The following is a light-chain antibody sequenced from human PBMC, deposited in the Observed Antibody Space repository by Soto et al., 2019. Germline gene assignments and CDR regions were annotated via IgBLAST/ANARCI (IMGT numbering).Light chain of an antibody. CDR1: SSDVGGYNY. V-gene: IGLV2-8*01. Sequence: QSALTQPPSASGSPGQSVTISCTGTSSDVGGYNYVSWYQQHPGKAPKLMIYEVTKRPSGVTDRFSGSKSGNTASLTVSGLQAEEEADYYCSSYAGGNNLVFGGGTKLTVL. J-gene: IGLJ2*01. CDR3: SSYAGGNNLV. CDR2: EVT.